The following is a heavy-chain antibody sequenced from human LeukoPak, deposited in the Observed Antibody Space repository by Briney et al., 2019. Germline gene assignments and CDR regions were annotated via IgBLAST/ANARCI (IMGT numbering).Heavy chain of an antibody. CDR2: IYPGDSGT. J-gene: IGHJ4*02. CDR1: GYSFTTYW. D-gene: IGHD5-18*01. V-gene: IGHV5-51*01. CDR3: ARGGTYRYGSSDY. Sequence: GESLKISCKGSGYSFTTYWIGWVRQMPGKGLEWMGIIYPGDSGTRYSPSFQDQVTMSVDESITTAYLQWSSLRAFDSAIYDCARGGTYRYGSSDYWGQGTLVTVSS.